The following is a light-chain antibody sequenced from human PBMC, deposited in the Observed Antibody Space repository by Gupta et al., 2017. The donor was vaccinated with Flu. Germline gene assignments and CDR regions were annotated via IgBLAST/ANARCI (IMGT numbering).Light chain of an antibody. CDR2: KDT. CDR3: YSAADNSVV. V-gene: IGLV3-27*01. CDR1: ILPKKY. Sequence: SYELPQPSSVSVSPGQTARITCSVDILPKKYARWFQQKPGQDPLLVIYKDTERPSGIPERFSGSSSGTTVTLTISGTQVEDEADYYCYSAADNSVVFGGGTKLTVL. J-gene: IGLJ2*01.